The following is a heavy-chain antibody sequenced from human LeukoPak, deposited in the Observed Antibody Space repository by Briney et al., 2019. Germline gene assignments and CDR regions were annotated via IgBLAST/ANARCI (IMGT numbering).Heavy chain of an antibody. V-gene: IGHV3-49*04. CDR3: TRDREEHIVVVTAIQESAFDI. CDR2: IRSKAYGGTT. D-gene: IGHD2-21*02. CDR1: GFTFGDYA. Sequence: GGSLRLSCTASGFTFGDYAMSWVRQAPGKGLEWVGSIRSKAYGGTTEYAASVKGRFTISRDDSKSIAYLQMNSLKTEDTAVYYCTRDREEHIVVVTAIQESAFDIWGQGTMVTVSS. J-gene: IGHJ3*02.